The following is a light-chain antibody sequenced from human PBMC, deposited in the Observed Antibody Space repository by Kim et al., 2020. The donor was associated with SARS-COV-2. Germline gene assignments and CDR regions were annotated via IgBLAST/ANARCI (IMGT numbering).Light chain of an antibody. J-gene: IGKJ5*01. CDR1: LRIVRW. V-gene: IGKV1D-12*01. CDR3: QEAKYFPIM. CDR2: GAS. Sequence: AYVWDRVTISCGAGLRIVRWVGCCQKRPRKAPQLLIYGASTLQSGVPSRFNGGGDGTEITLTISNLQPEKFATYNCQEAKYFPIMFGQGTRMEIK.